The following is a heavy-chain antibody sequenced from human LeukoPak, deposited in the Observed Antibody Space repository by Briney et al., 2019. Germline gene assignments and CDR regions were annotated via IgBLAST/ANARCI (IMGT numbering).Heavy chain of an antibody. D-gene: IGHD1-7*01. V-gene: IGHV3-23*01. J-gene: IGHJ6*02. CDR3: ARGRITGTTYGMDV. CDR1: GFTFSSYA. CDR2: ISGSGGST. Sequence: GGSLRLSCAASGFTFSSYAMSWVRQAPGKGLEWVSAISGSGGSTYYADSVKGRFTICRDNSKNTLYLQMNSLRAEDTAVYFCARGRITGTTYGMDVWGQGTTVTVSS.